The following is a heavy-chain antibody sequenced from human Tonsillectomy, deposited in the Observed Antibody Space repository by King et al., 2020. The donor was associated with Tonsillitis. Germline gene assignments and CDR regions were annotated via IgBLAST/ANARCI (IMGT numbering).Heavy chain of an antibody. CDR1: GFTFSSYN. CDR2: ISFGSGNI. J-gene: IGHJ6*02. V-gene: IGHV3-48*01. CDR3: VRDQRPNGMDV. Sequence: VQLVESGGGLVQPGGSLRLSCAASGFTFSSYNMNWVRQAPGKGLEWFSYISFGSGNIYYADSVKGRFTISRDNAKNSLYLQMNSLRAEDTAVYYCVRDQRPNGMDVWGQGTTVTVSS.